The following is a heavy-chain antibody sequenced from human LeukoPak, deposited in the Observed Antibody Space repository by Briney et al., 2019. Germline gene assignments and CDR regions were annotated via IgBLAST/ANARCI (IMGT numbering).Heavy chain of an antibody. Sequence: PGGSLRLSCAASVFTFSSNWMSWVRQAPGEGPEWVASINPDGSVKLHADSVKGRFTISSDNAKNSLSLQMDTLRAEDTAVYYCAKLLGTASRYDYWGQGTLVIVSS. J-gene: IGHJ4*02. D-gene: IGHD1-7*01. CDR2: INPDGSVK. V-gene: IGHV3-7*01. CDR1: VFTFSSNW. CDR3: AKLLGTASRYDY.